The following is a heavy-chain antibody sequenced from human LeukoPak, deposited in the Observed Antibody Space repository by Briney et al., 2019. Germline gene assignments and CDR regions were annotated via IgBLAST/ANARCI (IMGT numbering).Heavy chain of an antibody. Sequence: GASVKVSCKASGYTFTGYYMHWVRQAPGQGLEWMGRINPNSGGTNYAQKFQGRVTMTRDTPISTAYMELSRLRSDDTAVYYCALIAVAGTGPFDYWGQGTLVTVSS. CDR1: GYTFTGYY. CDR2: INPNSGGT. V-gene: IGHV1-2*06. J-gene: IGHJ4*02. CDR3: ALIAVAGTGPFDY. D-gene: IGHD6-19*01.